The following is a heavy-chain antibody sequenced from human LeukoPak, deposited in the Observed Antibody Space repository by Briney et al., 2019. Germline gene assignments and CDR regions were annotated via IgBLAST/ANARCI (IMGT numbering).Heavy chain of an antibody. J-gene: IGHJ2*01. CDR1: GGSMSSYY. CDR3: ARVARPTIFGVVIISHWYFDL. CDR2: IYYSGTT. D-gene: IGHD3-3*01. V-gene: IGHV4-59*12. Sequence: PSETLSLTCTVSGGSMSSYYWNWIRQPPGKGLEWIGYIYYSGTTNYNPSLKSRVTISVDTSKNQFSLKLSSVTAADTAVYYCARVARPTIFGVVIISHWYFDLWGRGTLVTVSS.